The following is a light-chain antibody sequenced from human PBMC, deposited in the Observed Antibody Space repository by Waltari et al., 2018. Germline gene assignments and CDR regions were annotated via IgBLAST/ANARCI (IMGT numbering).Light chain of an antibody. Sequence: DIVMTQTPLSLPVTLGEPASISCRSSQSLLSRNGYNYLNWYLQKPGQSPQLLIYFGSNRDSGVPDRFSGSGSGTDFTLKSSRVEAEDVGVYYCMQALQTPYSCGQGTKVGIK. CDR2: FGS. V-gene: IGKV2-28*01. J-gene: IGKJ2*03. CDR1: QSLLSRNGYNY. CDR3: MQALQTPYS.